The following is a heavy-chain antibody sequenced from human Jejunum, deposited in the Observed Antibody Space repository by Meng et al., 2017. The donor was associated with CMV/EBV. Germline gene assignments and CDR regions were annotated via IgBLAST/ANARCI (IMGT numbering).Heavy chain of an antibody. CDR1: GFTFSSYS. V-gene: IGHV3-21*01. CDR3: ARDNDYTNSY. CDR2: ISSTSSYI. Sequence: SCAPSGFTFSSYSMNWVRQAPGKGLEWVSSISSTSSYIYYADSVKGRFTISRDNAKNSLYLQMNSLRAEDTAVYYCARDNDYTNSYWGRGTLVTVSS. J-gene: IGHJ4*02. D-gene: IGHD4-11*01.